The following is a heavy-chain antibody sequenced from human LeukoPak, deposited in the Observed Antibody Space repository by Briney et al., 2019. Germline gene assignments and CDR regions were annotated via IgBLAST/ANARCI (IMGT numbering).Heavy chain of an antibody. CDR1: GGSISSGDYY. J-gene: IGHJ4*02. D-gene: IGHD7-27*01. CDR2: IYYSGST. V-gene: IGHV4-30-4*01. Sequence: SSETLSLTCTVSGGSISSGDYYWSWIRQPPGKGLEWIGYIYYSGSTYYNPSLKSRVTISVDTSKNQFSLKLSSVTAADTAVYYCARVTKLGILVDYWGQGTLATVSS. CDR3: ARVTKLGILVDY.